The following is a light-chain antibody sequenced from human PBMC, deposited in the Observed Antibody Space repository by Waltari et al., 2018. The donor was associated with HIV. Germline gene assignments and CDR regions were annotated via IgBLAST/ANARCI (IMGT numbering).Light chain of an antibody. CDR3: AVLDDSLNSLV. Sequence: QSVLTQPPSLSEAPRQRVTISCSGSSSNIGTNVVNWYQQLPGKAPKLILYYYGNLPSGVSDLFSCSNSGTSSSLAISGLQSVDYSDYYCAVLDDSLNSLVFVGGSKLTVL. V-gene: IGLV1-36*01. CDR2: YYG. CDR1: SSNIGTNV. J-gene: IGLJ2*01.